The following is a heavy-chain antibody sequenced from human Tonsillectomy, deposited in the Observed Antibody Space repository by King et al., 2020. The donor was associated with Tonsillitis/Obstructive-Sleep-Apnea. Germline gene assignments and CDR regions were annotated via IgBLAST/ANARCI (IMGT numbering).Heavy chain of an antibody. CDR2: IKKDGSAK. Sequence: VQLVESGGGLVQPGGSLRLSCAASGFIFSSFWMSWVRQAPGKGLEWVANIKKDGSAKYYVDSVKGRFTISRDNAKNSLYLQMNRLRAEDTAVYYCARGPSDSSGYNYVFWGQGTLVTVSS. CDR3: ARGPSDSSGYNYVF. CDR1: GFIFSSFW. J-gene: IGHJ4*02. D-gene: IGHD3-22*01. V-gene: IGHV3-7*03.